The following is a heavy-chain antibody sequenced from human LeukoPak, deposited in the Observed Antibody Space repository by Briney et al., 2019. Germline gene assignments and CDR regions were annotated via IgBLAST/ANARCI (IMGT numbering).Heavy chain of an antibody. J-gene: IGHJ4*02. D-gene: IGHD5-18*01. CDR1: GFTVSSNY. V-gene: IGHV3-53*01. CDR3: ARSYVEDVGHFDY. CDR2: IYSGGST. Sequence: GGSLRLSCAASGFTVSSNYMSWVRQAPGKGLEWVSVIYSGGSTYYADSVKGRFTISRDNSKNTLYLQMNSLRAEDTAVYYCARSYVEDVGHFDYWGQGTLVTVSS.